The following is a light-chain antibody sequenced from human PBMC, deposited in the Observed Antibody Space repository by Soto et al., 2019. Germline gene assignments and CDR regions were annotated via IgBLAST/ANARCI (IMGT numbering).Light chain of an antibody. CDR2: GAS. V-gene: IGKV3-20*01. Sequence: EIVLTQSPGTLSLSPGERATLSCRASQSVSSSYLAWYQQKPGQAPRLLIYGASSRAAGIPDRFSGSGSGTDFPLPISRLEPEVFAVYYCQQYGGPPMYLLGRGTNRE. J-gene: IGKJ2*01. CDR1: QSVSSSY. CDR3: QQYGGPPMYL.